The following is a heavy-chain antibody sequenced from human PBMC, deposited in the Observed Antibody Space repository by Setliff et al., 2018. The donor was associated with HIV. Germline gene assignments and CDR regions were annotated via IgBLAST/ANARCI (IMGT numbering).Heavy chain of an antibody. V-gene: IGHV3-30*02. Sequence: GGSLRLSCAASGFSFGSYGLHWVRQAPGKGLEWLTFIRYDGTNEYYADSVKGRFSISRDNSKNTVNLQMSSMIGEDTAVYYCAKDRYSTGWHLDHWGQGTPVTVSS. CDR2: IRYDGTNE. D-gene: IGHD6-19*01. CDR1: GFSFGSYG. J-gene: IGHJ4*02. CDR3: AKDRYSTGWHLDH.